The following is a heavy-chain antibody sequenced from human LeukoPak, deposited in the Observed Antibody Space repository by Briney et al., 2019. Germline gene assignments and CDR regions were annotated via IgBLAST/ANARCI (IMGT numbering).Heavy chain of an antibody. CDR3: ARRTTVTTSYYYMDV. CDR2: ISGSGGST. V-gene: IGHV3-23*01. CDR1: GFTFSSYG. J-gene: IGHJ6*03. Sequence: GGSLRLSCAASGFTFSSYGMNWVRQAPGKGLEWVSAISGSGGSTYYADSVKGRFTISRDNSKNTLYLQMNSLRAEDTAVYYCARRTTVTTSYYYMDVWGKGTTVTISS. D-gene: IGHD4-17*01.